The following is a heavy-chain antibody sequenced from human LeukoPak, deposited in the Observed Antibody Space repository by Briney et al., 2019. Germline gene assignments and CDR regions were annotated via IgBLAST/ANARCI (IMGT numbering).Heavy chain of an antibody. CDR2: ISWNSGSI. D-gene: IGHD6-13*01. J-gene: IGHJ6*01. Sequence: GGSLRLSCAASGFTFDDYAMYWVRQAPGKGLEWVSGISWNSGSIGYADSVKGRFTISRDNAKNSLYLQMNSLRGEDTALYYCGKEAYSSSSMDVWGQGTTVTVSS. V-gene: IGHV3-9*01. CDR3: GKEAYSSSSMDV. CDR1: GFTFDDYA.